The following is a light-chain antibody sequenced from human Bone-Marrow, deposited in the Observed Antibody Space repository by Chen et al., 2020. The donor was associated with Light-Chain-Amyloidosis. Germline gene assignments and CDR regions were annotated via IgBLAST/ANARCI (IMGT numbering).Light chain of an antibody. J-gene: IGKJ4*01. CDR1: QSISSTY. CDR2: GVS. V-gene: IGKV3-20*01. CDR3: QQYSTSPLT. Sequence: EIVLTQSPGTLSLSPGDRATLSCRTSQSISSTYLAWYQQKPGQAPRLLIYGVSSRATGIADRFSGSGSGTDFTLTISRLEPEDFAVYYCQQYSTSPLTFGGGTKVEIK.